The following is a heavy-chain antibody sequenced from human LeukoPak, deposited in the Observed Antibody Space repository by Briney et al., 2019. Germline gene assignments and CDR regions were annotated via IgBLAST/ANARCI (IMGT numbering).Heavy chain of an antibody. J-gene: IGHJ4*02. CDR3: AREDYYFDS. D-gene: IGHD2-15*01. Sequence: SETLSLTCSVSGQSVSEYYWTWMRQPPGKGLKWIGEINHNHGSKYNPSLNSRATISLDTSKNQFSLSLHSVTAADSAVYYCAREDYYFDSWGQGTLVAVSS. V-gene: IGHV4-34*01. CDR2: INHNHGS. CDR1: GQSVSEYY.